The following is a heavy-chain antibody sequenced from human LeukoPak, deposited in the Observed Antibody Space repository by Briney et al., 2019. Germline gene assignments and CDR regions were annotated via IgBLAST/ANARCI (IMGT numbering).Heavy chain of an antibody. D-gene: IGHD3-3*01. CDR2: INPNSGGT. V-gene: IGHV1-2*06. J-gene: IGHJ5*02. CDR3: ARAGSYYDFWSGYYNNWFDP. Sequence: VASVNVSCTASGGTFSSYAISWVRQAPGQGLEWMGRINPNSGGTNYAQKFQGRVTMTRDTSISTAYMELSRLRSDDTAVYYCARAGSYYDFWSGYYNNWFDPWGQGTLVTVSS. CDR1: GGTFSSYA.